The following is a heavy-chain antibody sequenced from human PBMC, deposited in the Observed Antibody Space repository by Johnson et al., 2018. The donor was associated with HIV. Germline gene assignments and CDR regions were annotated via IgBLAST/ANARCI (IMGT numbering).Heavy chain of an antibody. J-gene: IGHJ3*02. CDR2: IGTAGDT. V-gene: IGHV3-13*01. Sequence: VQLVESGGGLVQPGGSLRLSCAASGFTFSSYDMHWVRQATGKGLEWVSAIGTAGDTYYPGSVKGRFTTSRENAKNSLYLQMNSLRAGDTAGYYCARAGSSGWSNDAFDIWGQGTMVTVSS. CDR3: ARAGSSGWSNDAFDI. D-gene: IGHD6-19*01. CDR1: GFTFSSYD.